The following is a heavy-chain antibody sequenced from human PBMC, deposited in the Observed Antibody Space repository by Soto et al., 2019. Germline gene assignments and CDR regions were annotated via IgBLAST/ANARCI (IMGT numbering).Heavy chain of an antibody. D-gene: IGHD3-22*01. Sequence: SETLSLTCAVYGGSFSGYYWSWIRQPPGKGLELIGEINHSGSTNYNPSLKSRVTISVDTSKNQFSLKLSSVTAADTAVYYCARGGQRITMIVVVTSRAFDIWGQGTMVTVSS. V-gene: IGHV4-34*01. CDR3: ARGGQRITMIVVVTSRAFDI. CDR2: INHSGST. J-gene: IGHJ3*02. CDR1: GGSFSGYY.